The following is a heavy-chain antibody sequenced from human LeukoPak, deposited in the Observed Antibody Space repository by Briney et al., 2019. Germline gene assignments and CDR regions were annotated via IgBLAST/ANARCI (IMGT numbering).Heavy chain of an antibody. Sequence: ASVKVSCKASGGTFSSYAISWVRQAPGQGLGWMGRIIPILGIANYAQKFQGRVTITADKSTSTAYMELSSLRSEDTAVYYCARDRIKGGYGSGSSYWGQGTLVTVSS. CDR3: ARDRIKGGYGSGSSY. CDR1: GGTFSSYA. D-gene: IGHD3-10*01. V-gene: IGHV1-69*04. CDR2: IIPILGIA. J-gene: IGHJ4*02.